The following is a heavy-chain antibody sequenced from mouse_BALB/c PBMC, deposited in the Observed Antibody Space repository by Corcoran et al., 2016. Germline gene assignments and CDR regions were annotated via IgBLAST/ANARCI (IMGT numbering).Heavy chain of an antibody. J-gene: IGHJ4*01. CDR1: GYSFTGYY. V-gene: IGHV1S34*01. CDR2: ISCYNGAT. CDR3: ARGTMITTGAMDY. D-gene: IGHD2-4*01. Sequence: LVKTGASVKISCKASGYSFTGYYMHWVKQSHGKSLEWIGYISCYNGATSYNQKFKGKATFTVDTSSSTAYMQFNSLTSEDSAVYYCARGTMITTGAMDYWGQGTSVTVSS.